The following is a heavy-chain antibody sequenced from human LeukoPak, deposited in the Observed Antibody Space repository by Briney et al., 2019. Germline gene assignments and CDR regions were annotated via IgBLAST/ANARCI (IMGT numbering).Heavy chain of an antibody. Sequence: PGGSLRLSCAASGIIVSSNSWSWVRQAPGKGLEWVSFIYSGGNTHYSDSVKGRFTLSRDNSKNTLYLQMNSLRAEDTAIYYCARRAGEYSHPYDYWGQGTLVTVSS. J-gene: IGHJ4*02. CDR2: IYSGGNT. CDR3: ARRAGEYSHPYDY. CDR1: GIIVSSNS. V-gene: IGHV3-53*01. D-gene: IGHD2-15*01.